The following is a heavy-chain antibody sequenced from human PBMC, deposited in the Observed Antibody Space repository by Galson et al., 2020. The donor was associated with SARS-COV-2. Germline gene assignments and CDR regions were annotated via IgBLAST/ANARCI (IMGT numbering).Heavy chain of an antibody. CDR3: ARDEDGYNDF. V-gene: IGHV3-7*03. D-gene: IGHD5-18*01. J-gene: IGHJ4*02. Sequence: PGGSLRLSCAASGFTFSTNWMSWFRQAPGKGLEWVANIKQDGSDRCYADSVKGRFTISSDYPKNSMYLQMNSLRVEDTATYFCARDEDGYNDFWGRGTLVTVSS. CDR2: IKQDGSDR. CDR1: GFTFSTNW.